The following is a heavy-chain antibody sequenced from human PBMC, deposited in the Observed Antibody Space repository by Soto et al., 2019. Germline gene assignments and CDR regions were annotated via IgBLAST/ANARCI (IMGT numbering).Heavy chain of an antibody. D-gene: IGHD1-26*01. Sequence: GASVKVSCKASGNTFTGYYMHWVRQAPGQGLEWMGWINPNNDGTTYGEKFQGRVTMTRDTSTSTAYMELSRLRSDDTAVYYCARDLGGSRDSWGQGTLVTVSS. V-gene: IGHV1-2*02. CDR3: ARDLGGSRDS. J-gene: IGHJ4*02. CDR1: GNTFTGYY. CDR2: INPNNDGT.